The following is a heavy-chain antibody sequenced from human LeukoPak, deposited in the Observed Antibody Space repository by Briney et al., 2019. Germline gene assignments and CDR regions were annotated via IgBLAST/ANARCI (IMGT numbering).Heavy chain of an antibody. CDR2: INPNNGGT. V-gene: IGHV1-2*02. CDR3: ASFVYYYDSDAYMDY. CDR1: GYTFTGHN. J-gene: IGHJ4*02. D-gene: IGHD3-22*01. Sequence: ASVKVSSKASGYTFTGHNMHWVRQAPGQGLEWMGWINPNNGGTNYQGRVTMTRDTSTSTAYMELNRLRSDDTAVYYCASFVYYYDSDAYMDYWGQGTLVTVSS.